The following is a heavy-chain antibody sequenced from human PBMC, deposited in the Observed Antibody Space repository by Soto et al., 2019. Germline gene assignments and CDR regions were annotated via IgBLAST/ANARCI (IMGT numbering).Heavy chain of an antibody. Sequence: GESLKISCEGSPYRFTSYWIGWERQMPEKGVEWMGIIYPGDSDTRYSPSFQGQVPISADKSISTAYLQWSSLKASDTATYYCASQGRDGYNLAYYYGMDVWGQGTTVTV. CDR1: PYRFTSYW. D-gene: IGHD5-12*01. V-gene: IGHV5-51*01. CDR2: IYPGDSDT. CDR3: ASQGRDGYNLAYYYGMDV. J-gene: IGHJ6*02.